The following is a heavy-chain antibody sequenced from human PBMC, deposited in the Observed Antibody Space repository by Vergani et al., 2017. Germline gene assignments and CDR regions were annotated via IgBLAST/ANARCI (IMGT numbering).Heavy chain of an antibody. Sequence: VQLQQWGAGLLKPSETLSLTCAVYGGSFSGYYWSWIRQPPGKGLKWVSAITGSGGSTYYADSVKGRFTISRDNSKNTLYLQMNSLRAEDTAVYYCAKDTKRAPNDYGDPGTSGGDYYGMDVWGQGTTVTVSS. J-gene: IGHJ6*02. D-gene: IGHD4-17*01. CDR1: GGSFSGYY. CDR3: AKDTKRAPNDYGDPGTSGGDYYGMDV. CDR2: ITGSGGST. V-gene: IGHV3-23*01.